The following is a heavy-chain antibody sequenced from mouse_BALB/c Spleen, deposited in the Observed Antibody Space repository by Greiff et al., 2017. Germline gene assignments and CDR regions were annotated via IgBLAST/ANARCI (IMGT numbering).Heavy chain of an antibody. V-gene: IGHV14-3*02. CDR3: ARSILRPWFAY. J-gene: IGHJ3*01. CDR1: GFNIKDTY. CDR2: IDPANGNT. Sequence: VQLQQPGAELVKPGASVKLSCTASGFNIKDTYMHWVKQRPEQGLEWIGRIDPANGNTKYDPKFQGKATITADTSSNTAYLQLSSLTSEDTAVYYCARSILRPWFAYWGQGTLVTVSA. D-gene: IGHD1-2*01.